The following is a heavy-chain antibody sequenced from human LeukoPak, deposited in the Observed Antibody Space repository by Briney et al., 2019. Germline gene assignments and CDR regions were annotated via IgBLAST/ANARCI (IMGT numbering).Heavy chain of an antibody. V-gene: IGHV4-59*01. CDR1: GGSISSYY. Sequence: SETLSLTCTVSGGSISSYYWSWIRQPPGKGLEWIGYISYTGSTTYNSSLKSRVTISLDTSQNQFSLKLTSVTPADTAVYYCARTAKYYYGSETYYFFDYWGQGTLVTVSS. CDR3: ARTAKYYYGSETYYFFDY. J-gene: IGHJ4*02. CDR2: ISYTGST. D-gene: IGHD3-10*01.